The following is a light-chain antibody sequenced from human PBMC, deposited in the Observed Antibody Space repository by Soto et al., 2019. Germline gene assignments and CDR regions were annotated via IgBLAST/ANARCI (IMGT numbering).Light chain of an antibody. CDR2: GAT. CDR1: QGISSW. Sequence: DIQMTRSPSSVSASVGDSVTITCRASQGISSWLAWYQQKPGKAPKFLIYGATTLQSGVPSRFRGSGSGTDFTLTISSLQPEDFATYYCQQAYSFPITFGQGTRLEIK. J-gene: IGKJ5*01. V-gene: IGKV1-12*01. CDR3: QQAYSFPIT.